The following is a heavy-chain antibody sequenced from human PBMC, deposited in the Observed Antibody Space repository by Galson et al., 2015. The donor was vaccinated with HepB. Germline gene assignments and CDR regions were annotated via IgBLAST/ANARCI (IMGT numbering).Heavy chain of an antibody. CDR3: AKDKDPFMVTFGGIINY. CDR2: ITSNSKKI. D-gene: IGHD3-16*01. V-gene: IGHV3-9*01. Sequence: SLRLSCAASESTFEDFAMHWVRQPPGKGLEWVSSITSNSKKIDYADSVRGRFTVSRDNSKNSLYLQMDSLRPEDTAFYYCAKDKDPFMVTFGGIINYWGQGTLVTVSS. J-gene: IGHJ4*02. CDR1: ESTFEDFA.